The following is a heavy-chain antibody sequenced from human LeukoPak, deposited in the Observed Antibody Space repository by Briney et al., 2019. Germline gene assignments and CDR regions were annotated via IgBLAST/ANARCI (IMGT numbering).Heavy chain of an antibody. V-gene: IGHV3-53*01. J-gene: IGHJ4*02. D-gene: IGHD2-15*01. CDR1: GFTVSSNY. Sequence: GGSLRLSCAASGFTVSSNYMSWVRQAPGKGLEWVSVIYSGGSTYYADSVKGRFTISRDNSKNTLYLQMNSLRTDDTAVYYCSKDLPHTRAWALNYWGQGALVTVSS. CDR3: SKDLPHTRAWALNY. CDR2: IYSGGST.